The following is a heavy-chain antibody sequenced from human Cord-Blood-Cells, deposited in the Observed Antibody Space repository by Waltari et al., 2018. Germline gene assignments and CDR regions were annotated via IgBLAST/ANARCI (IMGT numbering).Heavy chain of an antibody. V-gene: IGHV4-39*01. Sequence: QLQLQESGPGLVKPSETLSLTCTVSGGSISSSSYYWGWIRQPPGKGLEWIGSIYYSGATYYNPSLTSRVTISVDTSKNQFSLKLSSVTAADTAVYYCAKHVSTTVTKRGAFDIWGQGTMVTVSS. CDR2: IYYSGAT. J-gene: IGHJ3*02. CDR3: AKHVSTTVTKRGAFDI. D-gene: IGHD4-17*01. CDR1: GGSISSSSYY.